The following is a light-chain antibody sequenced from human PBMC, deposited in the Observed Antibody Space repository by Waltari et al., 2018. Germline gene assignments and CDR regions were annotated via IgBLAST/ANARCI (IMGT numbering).Light chain of an antibody. CDR2: DVS. J-gene: IGLJ1*01. V-gene: IGLV2-14*03. CDR1: SSVVGGYNF. CDR3: SSYTSTNTYV. Sequence: QSALTQPASVSGSPGQSITISRTGTSSVVGGYNFVSWYQQHPGKAPNPLINDVSKRPSGVSNRFSGSKSGNTASLTISGLQAEDEADYYCSSYTSTNTYVFGTGTEVTVL.